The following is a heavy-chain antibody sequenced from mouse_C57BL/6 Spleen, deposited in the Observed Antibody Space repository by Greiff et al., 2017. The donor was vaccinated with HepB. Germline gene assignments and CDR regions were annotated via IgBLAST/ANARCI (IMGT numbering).Heavy chain of an antibody. Sequence: DVMLVESGPGMVKPSQSLSLTCTVTGYSITSGYDWHWIRHFPGNKLEWMGYISYSGSTNYNPSLKSRISITHDTSKNHFFLKLNSVTTEDTATYYCAREGTGNYFDYWGQGTTLTVSS. CDR3: AREGTGNYFDY. CDR2: ISYSGST. D-gene: IGHD4-1*01. CDR1: GYSITSGYD. J-gene: IGHJ2*01. V-gene: IGHV3-1*01.